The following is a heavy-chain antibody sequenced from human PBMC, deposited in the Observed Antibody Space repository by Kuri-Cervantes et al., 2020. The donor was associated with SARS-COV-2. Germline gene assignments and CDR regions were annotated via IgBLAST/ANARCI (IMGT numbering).Heavy chain of an antibody. V-gene: IGHV3-7*01. D-gene: IGHD5-12*01. CDR3: AREGRGYAYFDY. Sequence: LSLTCAASGFTFSSYWMSWVRQAPGKGLEWVANIKQDGSEKYYVDSVKGRFTISRDNAKNSLYLQMNSLRAGDTAVYYCAREGRGYAYFDYWGQGTLVTVSS. CDR1: GFTFSSYW. J-gene: IGHJ4*02. CDR2: IKQDGSEK.